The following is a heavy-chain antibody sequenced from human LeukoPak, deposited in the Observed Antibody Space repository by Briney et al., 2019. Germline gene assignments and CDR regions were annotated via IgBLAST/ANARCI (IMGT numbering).Heavy chain of an antibody. Sequence: ASVKVSCKASGYTFTSYDINWVRQATGQGLEWMGWMNPNSGNTGYAQKFQGRVTITADESTSTAYMELSSLRSEDTAVYYCARDRPYYCSSTSCGGSSFDYWGQGTLVTVSS. D-gene: IGHD2-2*01. CDR2: MNPNSGNT. V-gene: IGHV1-8*03. CDR1: GYTFTSYD. J-gene: IGHJ4*02. CDR3: ARDRPYYCSSTSCGGSSFDY.